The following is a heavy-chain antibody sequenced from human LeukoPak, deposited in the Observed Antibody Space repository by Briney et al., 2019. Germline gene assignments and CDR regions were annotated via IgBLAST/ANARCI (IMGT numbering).Heavy chain of an antibody. CDR3: ARGRNVVATSGYFDY. D-gene: IGHD5-12*01. V-gene: IGHV3-30-3*01. CDR1: GFTFSSYA. Sequence: PGGSLRLSCAASGFTFSSYAMHWVRQAPGKGLEWVATISYEGDNKYYADSLKGRFTISRDNSKNTLYLQMNSLRGEDTAVYFCARGRNVVATSGYFDYWGQGTLVTVSS. J-gene: IGHJ4*02. CDR2: ISYEGDNK.